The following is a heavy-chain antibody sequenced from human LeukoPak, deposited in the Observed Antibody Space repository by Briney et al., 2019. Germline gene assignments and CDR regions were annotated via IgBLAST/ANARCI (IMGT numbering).Heavy chain of an antibody. J-gene: IGHJ4*02. V-gene: IGHV3-23*01. CDR3: ATIPAGYCSGGSCYLADY. CDR1: GFTFSSYA. D-gene: IGHD2-15*01. CDR2: ISGSGGST. Sequence: GGSLRLSCAASGFTFSSYAMSWVRQAPGKGLEWVSAISGSGGSTYYADSVKGRFTISRDNSKNTLYLQMNSLRAEDTAVYYCATIPAGYCSGGSCYLADYWGQGTLVTVSS.